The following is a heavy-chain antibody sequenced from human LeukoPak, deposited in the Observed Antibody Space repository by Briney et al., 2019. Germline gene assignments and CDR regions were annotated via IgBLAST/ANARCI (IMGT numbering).Heavy chain of an antibody. J-gene: IGHJ4*02. Sequence: GGSLRLSCAASGFTFSSYGMHWVRQAPGKGLEWVAVISYDGSNKYYADSVKGRFTISRDNAKNSLYLQMNSLRAEDTAVYYCARGAGYFDYWGQGTLVTVSS. D-gene: IGHD3-10*01. V-gene: IGHV3-30*03. CDR2: ISYDGSNK. CDR1: GFTFSSYG. CDR3: ARGAGYFDY.